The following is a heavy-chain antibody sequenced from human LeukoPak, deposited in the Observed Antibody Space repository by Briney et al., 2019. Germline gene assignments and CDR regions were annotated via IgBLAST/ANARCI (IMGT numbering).Heavy chain of an antibody. CDR3: ARDKGDSHRVFDY. CDR2: ISYDGSNK. CDR1: GFTFSSYA. D-gene: IGHD2-21*02. Sequence: PGRSLRLSCAASGFTFSSYAMHWVRQAPGKGLEWVAVISYDGSNKYYADSVKGRFTISRDNSKNTLYLQMNSLRAEDTAVYYCARDKGDSHRVFDYWGQGTLVTVSS. J-gene: IGHJ4*02. V-gene: IGHV3-30*04.